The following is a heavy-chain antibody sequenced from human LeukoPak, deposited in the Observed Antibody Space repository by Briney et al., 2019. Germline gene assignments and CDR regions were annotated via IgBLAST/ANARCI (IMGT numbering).Heavy chain of an antibody. Sequence: GGSLRLSCAASGFKFDDYGMSWVRQAPGKGLEWVCDINWNGAWTGYADSVKGRFTISRDNAKNSLYLQMNSLRAEDTALYYCAGYYYDSSRGFDLWGQGTLVTVSS. V-gene: IGHV3-20*04. CDR3: AGYYYDSSRGFDL. CDR1: GFKFDDYG. D-gene: IGHD3-22*01. CDR2: INWNGAWT. J-gene: IGHJ5*02.